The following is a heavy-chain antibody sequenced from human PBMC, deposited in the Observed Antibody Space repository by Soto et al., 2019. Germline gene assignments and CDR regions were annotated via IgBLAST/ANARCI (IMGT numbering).Heavy chain of an antibody. D-gene: IGHD3-22*01. J-gene: IGHJ6*02. CDR2: IYYSGST. CDR1: GGSISSSSYY. V-gene: IGHV4-39*01. Sequence: QLQLQESGPGLVKPSETLSLTCTVSGGSISSSSYYWGWIRQPPGKGLEWIGSIYYSGSTYYNPSLKSRVTISVDTSKNQFSLKLSSVTAADTAVYYCAGNYYDSSGYSRYYYYGMDVWGQGTTVTVSS. CDR3: AGNYYDSSGYSRYYYYGMDV.